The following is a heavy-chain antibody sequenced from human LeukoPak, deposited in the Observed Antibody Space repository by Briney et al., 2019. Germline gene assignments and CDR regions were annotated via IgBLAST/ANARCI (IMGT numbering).Heavy chain of an antibody. CDR2: ISGSGGST. V-gene: IGHV3-23*01. Sequence: GGSLRLSCAASGFTFSSYARSWVRQAPGKGLKWVSAISGSGGSTYYADSVKGRFTISRDNSKNTLYLQMNSLRAEDTAVYYCAKDGLRRLYCSSTSCYDPWFDPWGQGTLVTVSS. D-gene: IGHD2-2*01. CDR3: AKDGLRRLYCSSTSCYDPWFDP. CDR1: GFTFSSYA. J-gene: IGHJ5*02.